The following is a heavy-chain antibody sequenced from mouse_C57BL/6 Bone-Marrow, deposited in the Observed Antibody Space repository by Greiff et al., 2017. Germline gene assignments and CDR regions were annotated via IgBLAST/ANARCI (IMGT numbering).Heavy chain of an antibody. CDR2: INPNNGGT. D-gene: IGHD1-1*01. CDR3: ARSPLLREAMDY. V-gene: IGHV1-22*01. CDR1: GYTFTDYN. J-gene: IGHJ4*01. Sequence: EVQLQQSGPELVKPEASVKMSCKASGYTFTDYNMHWVKQSHGKSLEWIGYINPNNGGTSYNQKFKGKATLTVNKSSSTAYMELRSLTSEDSAVYYCARSPLLREAMDYWGQGTSVTVSS.